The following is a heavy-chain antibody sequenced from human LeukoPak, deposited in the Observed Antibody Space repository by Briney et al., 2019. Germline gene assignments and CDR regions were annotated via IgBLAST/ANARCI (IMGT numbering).Heavy chain of an antibody. CDR3: ARGGRGNWGLYYFDY. Sequence: GASVKVSCKASGYTFTSYAMNWVRQAPGQGLEWMGWINTNTGNPTYAQGFIGRFVFSLDTSVSTAYLQISSLKAEDTAVYYCARGGRGNWGLYYFDYWGQGTLVTVSS. CDR1: GYTFTSYA. CDR2: INTNTGNP. J-gene: IGHJ4*02. V-gene: IGHV7-4-1*02. D-gene: IGHD7-27*01.